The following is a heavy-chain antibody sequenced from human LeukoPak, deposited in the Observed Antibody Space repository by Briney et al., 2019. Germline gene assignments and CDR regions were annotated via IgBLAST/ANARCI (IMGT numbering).Heavy chain of an antibody. V-gene: IGHV2-70*11. Sequence: RRSGPTLVKPTQTLTLTCTFSGFSLSTRGMCVSWIRQSPGKALDWLARIDWDDDEHYSPSLRTRLTVSKDTSKNQVILTTTCMDPLDTGTYYCARTVVSAARGNYHDHWGQGILVTVSS. CDR1: GFSLSTRGMC. D-gene: IGHD2-2*01. CDR2: IDWDDDE. J-gene: IGHJ4*02. CDR3: ARTVVSAARGNYHDH.